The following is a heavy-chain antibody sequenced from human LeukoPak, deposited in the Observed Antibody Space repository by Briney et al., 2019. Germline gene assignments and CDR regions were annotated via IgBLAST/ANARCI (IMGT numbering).Heavy chain of an antibody. J-gene: IGHJ5*02. D-gene: IGHD2-15*01. V-gene: IGHV1-2*02. Sequence: GASVKVSCKASGYTFTRYYMHWVRQAPGQGLEWMGWINPNSGGTNYAQKFQGRVTMTRDTSISTAYMELSRLRSDDTAVYYCARVEYCSGGSCYFNWFDPWGQGTLVTVSS. CDR1: GYTFTRYY. CDR3: ARVEYCSGGSCYFNWFDP. CDR2: INPNSGGT.